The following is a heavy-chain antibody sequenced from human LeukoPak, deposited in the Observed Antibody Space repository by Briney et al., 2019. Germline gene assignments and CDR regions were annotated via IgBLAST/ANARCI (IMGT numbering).Heavy chain of an antibody. Sequence: ASVKVCFKASGYTFTRFYMHWVRQAPGQGLEWMGIINPSGGRTSYAQKFQGRVTMTRDTSTSTVYMELSSLGSEDTAVYHCARGGIAASGASDIWGQGTMVTVSS. CDR1: GYTFTRFY. V-gene: IGHV1-46*01. CDR3: ARGGIAASGASDI. CDR2: INPSGGRT. J-gene: IGHJ3*02. D-gene: IGHD6-13*01.